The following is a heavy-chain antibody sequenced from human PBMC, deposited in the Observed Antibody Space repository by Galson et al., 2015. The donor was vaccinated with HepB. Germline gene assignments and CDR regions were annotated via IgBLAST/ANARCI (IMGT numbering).Heavy chain of an antibody. CDR3: AKSAGEQWLILDY. CDR2: INAADGNT. V-gene: IGHV1-3*01. Sequence: SVKVSCKASGYTFSSYVMHWVRQAPGQRLEWMGWINAADGNTELSQKFQGRVTITRDTSARIAYMELSRLTSEDTAVYYYAKSAGEQWLILDYWGQGTLVTVSS. D-gene: IGHD6-19*01. J-gene: IGHJ4*02. CDR1: GYTFSSYV.